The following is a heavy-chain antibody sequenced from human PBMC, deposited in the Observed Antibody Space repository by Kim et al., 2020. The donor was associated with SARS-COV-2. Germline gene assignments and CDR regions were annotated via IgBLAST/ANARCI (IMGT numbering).Heavy chain of an antibody. D-gene: IGHD3-16*01. CDR3: ARQSWGAFDI. Sequence: STNYNPSRKSRVTISVDTSKNQFSLKLDSVTAADTAVYYCARQSWGAFDIWGQGTRVTVSS. V-gene: IGHV4-59*08. CDR2: ST. J-gene: IGHJ3*02.